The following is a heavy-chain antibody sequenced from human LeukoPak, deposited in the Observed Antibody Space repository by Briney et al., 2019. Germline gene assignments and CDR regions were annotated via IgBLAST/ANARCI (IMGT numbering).Heavy chain of an antibody. V-gene: IGHV3-48*01. CDR2: INSDSSAI. CDR3: ARSYTGYDL. J-gene: IGHJ4*02. Sequence: GGSLRLSCVASGFTFSSYSMNWVRQAPGKGLDWISGINSDSSAIYYADSVKGRFTISRDNAKNSLYLQMNSLRAEDTAVYYCARSYTGYDLWGQGTLVTASS. CDR1: GFTFSSYS. D-gene: IGHD5-12*01.